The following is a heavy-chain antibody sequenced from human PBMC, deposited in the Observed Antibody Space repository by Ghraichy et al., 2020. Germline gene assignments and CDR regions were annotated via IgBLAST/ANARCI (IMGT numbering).Heavy chain of an antibody. CDR3: VKDLRAIVGARGYAFDV. V-gene: IGHV3-64D*06. CDR2: ISNNGVST. Sequence: GGSLRLSCSASGFTSGFTLSTYAMHWVRQAPGKGLECVSAISNNGVSTYYADSVKGRFTISRDNSKNTLYLQMSSLRAEDTAVYYCVKDLRAIVGARGYAFDVWGQGTMVTVSS. J-gene: IGHJ3*01. D-gene: IGHD1-26*01. CDR1: GFTLSTYA.